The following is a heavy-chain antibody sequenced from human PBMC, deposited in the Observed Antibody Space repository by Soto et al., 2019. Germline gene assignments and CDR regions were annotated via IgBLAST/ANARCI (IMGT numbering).Heavy chain of an antibody. D-gene: IGHD6-13*01. CDR3: ARETRLAAAGYYYYGMDV. J-gene: IGHJ6*02. Sequence: ETLSLTCTVSGGSVSSGSYYWSWIRQPPGKGLEWIGYIYYSGSTNYNPSLKSRVTISVDTSKNQFSLKLSSVTAADTAVYYCARETRLAAAGYYYYGMDVWGQGTTVTVSS. CDR1: GGSVSSGSYY. V-gene: IGHV4-61*01. CDR2: IYYSGST.